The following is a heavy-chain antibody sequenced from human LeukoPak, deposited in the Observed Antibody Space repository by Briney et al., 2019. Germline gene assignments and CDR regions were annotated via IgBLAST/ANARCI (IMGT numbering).Heavy chain of an antibody. CDR1: GASVSTSH. D-gene: IGHD2/OR15-2a*01. CDR2: LSYTGKT. Sequence: SETLSLTWVVSGASVSTSHWNWIRQLPGKGLEWIGCLSYTGKTDYNPSFASRVTISLGTSKNQVSLKLRSVTTADTATYFCSEGYFEPFAHWGQRILVAVSS. J-gene: IGHJ4*02. V-gene: IGHV4-59*02. CDR3: SEGYFEPFAH.